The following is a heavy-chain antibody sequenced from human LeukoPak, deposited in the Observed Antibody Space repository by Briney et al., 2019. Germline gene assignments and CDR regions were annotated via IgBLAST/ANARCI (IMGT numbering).Heavy chain of an antibody. Sequence: ASVTVSCKASGYTFTSYDINWVRQATGEGVEWMGWMNPTSRHTGYAQTFQGRVTMTRNTSISTAYMELSSLRSEDTAVYYCASQTSSGHDYWGQGTLVTVSS. CDR3: ASQTSSGHDY. D-gene: IGHD6-19*01. J-gene: IGHJ4*02. CDR1: GYTFTSYD. CDR2: MNPTSRHT. V-gene: IGHV1-8*01.